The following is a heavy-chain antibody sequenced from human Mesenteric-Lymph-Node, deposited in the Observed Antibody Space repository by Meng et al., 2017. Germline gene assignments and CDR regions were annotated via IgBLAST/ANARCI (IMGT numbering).Heavy chain of an antibody. V-gene: IGHV1-24*01. D-gene: IGHD7-27*01. CDR2: FDPEDGET. CDR3: VTDSKTTGDDAFDI. J-gene: IGHJ3*02. CDR1: GYTLTELC. Sequence: ASVKVSCKVSGYTLTELCMHWVRQTPGKGLEWMGGFDPEDGETVYAQKFQGRVTMTEDTSTDTAYMDLSSLRSEDTAVYYCVTDSKTTGDDAFDIWGQGTMVTVSS.